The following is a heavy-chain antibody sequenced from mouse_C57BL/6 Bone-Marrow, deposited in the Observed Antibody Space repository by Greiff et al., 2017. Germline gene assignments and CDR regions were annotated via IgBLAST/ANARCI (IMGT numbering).Heavy chain of an antibody. CDR1: GFTFSSYT. CDR2: ISGGGGNT. CDR3: GRPPDGYHWYLDV. D-gene: IGHD2-3*01. J-gene: IGHJ1*01. V-gene: IGHV5-9*01. Sequence: EVQVVESGGGLVKPGGSLKLSCAASGFTFSSYTMSWVRQTPEKRLEWVATISGGGGNTYYPDSVKGRFTISRDNAKNTLYLQMSSLRSEDTALYYCGRPPDGYHWYLDVWGPGTTVTVSS.